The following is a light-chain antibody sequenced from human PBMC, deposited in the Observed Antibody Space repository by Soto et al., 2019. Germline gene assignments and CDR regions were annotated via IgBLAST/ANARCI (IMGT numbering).Light chain of an antibody. CDR3: SSYAGRNTLV. V-gene: IGLV2-8*01. CDR1: SSDVGGYNY. Sequence: QSALTQPPSASGSPGQSGTISCTGTSSDVGGYNYVSWYQQHPGKVPKLMIYEVSKRPSGVPDRFSGSKSGNTASLTVSGLQAEDEADYYCSSYAGRNTLVFGGGTKLTVL. J-gene: IGLJ2*01. CDR2: EVS.